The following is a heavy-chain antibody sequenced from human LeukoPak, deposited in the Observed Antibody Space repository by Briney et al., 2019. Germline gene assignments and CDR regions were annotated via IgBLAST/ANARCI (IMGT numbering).Heavy chain of an antibody. CDR2: IKQDGSEK. CDR1: GFTFSRYW. Sequence: EGSLRLSCAASGFTFSRYWMSWVRQAPGKGLEWVANIKQDGSEKYYVDSVKGRFTISRDNPKNLLFLQINSLRVEDTAVYYCARETPRRGETRDGYRWGQGTLVTVSS. CDR3: ARETPRRGETRDGYR. D-gene: IGHD5-24*01. J-gene: IGHJ4*02. V-gene: IGHV3-7*01.